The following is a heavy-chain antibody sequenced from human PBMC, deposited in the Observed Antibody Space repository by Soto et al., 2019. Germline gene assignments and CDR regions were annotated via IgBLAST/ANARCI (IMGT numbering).Heavy chain of an antibody. CDR3: ATSGAKGYSYGYVDIGENYYFDY. Sequence: SVKVSCKASGGTFSSYAISWVRQAPGQGLEWMGGIIPIFGTANYAQKFQGRVTITADESTSTAYMELSSLRSEDTAVYYCATSGAKGYSYGYVDIGENYYFDYWGQGTLVTVSS. CDR2: IIPIFGTA. J-gene: IGHJ4*02. CDR1: GGTFSSYA. D-gene: IGHD5-18*01. V-gene: IGHV1-69*13.